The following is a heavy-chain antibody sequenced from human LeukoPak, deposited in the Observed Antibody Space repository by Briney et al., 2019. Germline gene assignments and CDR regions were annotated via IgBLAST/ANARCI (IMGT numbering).Heavy chain of an antibody. CDR2: IYHSGST. CDR3: ASGFGESHDY. J-gene: IGHJ4*02. V-gene: IGHV4-38-2*02. D-gene: IGHD3-10*01. CDR1: GYSISSGYY. Sequence: SETLSLTCTVSGYSISSGYYWGWIRQPPGKGLEWIGSIYHSGSTYYNPSLKSRVTISVDTSKNQFSLKLSSVTAADTAVYYCASGFGESHDYWGQGTLVTVSS.